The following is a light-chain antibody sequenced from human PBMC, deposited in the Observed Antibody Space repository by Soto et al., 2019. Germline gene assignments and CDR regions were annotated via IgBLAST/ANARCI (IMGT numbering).Light chain of an antibody. J-gene: IGLJ2*01. Sequence: QSVLTQPPSASATPGQRVTISCSGSSSNIGSNYVYWYQHLLGTAPKLLIYSNNQRPSGVPDRFSGSKSGTSASLAISGLRSEDEADYYCAAWDDSLSGVVFGGGTQLTVL. CDR1: SSNIGSNY. CDR3: AAWDDSLSGVV. V-gene: IGLV1-47*02. CDR2: SNN.